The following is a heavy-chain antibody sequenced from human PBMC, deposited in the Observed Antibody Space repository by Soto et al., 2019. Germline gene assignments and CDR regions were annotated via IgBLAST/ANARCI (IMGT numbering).Heavy chain of an antibody. D-gene: IGHD3-16*01. CDR2: IRIKAHSYTT. J-gene: IGHJ4*02. CDR3: MRDSRRGGGFDY. V-gene: IGHV3-72*01. CDR1: GFSFSDHH. Sequence: EVQLVESGGGLVQPGGSLRLSCETSGFSFSDHHMDWVRQAPGKGLEWIARIRIKAHSYTTYYAASVKDRFTISRDDSKNSLYLQMNSLKTDDTALYYCMRDSRRGGGFDYWGQGTLVTVSS.